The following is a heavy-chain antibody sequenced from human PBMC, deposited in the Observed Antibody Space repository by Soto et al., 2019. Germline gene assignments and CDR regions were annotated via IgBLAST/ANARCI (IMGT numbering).Heavy chain of an antibody. V-gene: IGHV4-31*03. CDR3: ARWSRGSRQGFEP. CDR2: IYYSGST. J-gene: IGHJ5*02. Sequence: QVQLQESGPGLVKPSQTLSLTCTVSGGSISSGDYYWSWIRQHPGKGLEWIGYIYYSGSTYYNPSRKSRVTISVDRSKNQYALKLIAVTAADTPVYYCARWSRGSRQGFEPWGQGNLGSVCS. D-gene: IGHD2-15*01. CDR1: GGSISSGDYY.